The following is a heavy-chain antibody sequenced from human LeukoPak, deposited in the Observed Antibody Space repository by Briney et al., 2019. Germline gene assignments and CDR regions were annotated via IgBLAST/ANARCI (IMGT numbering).Heavy chain of an antibody. J-gene: IGHJ6*02. Sequence: QAGGSLRLSCAASGFTFSSYGMHWVRQAPGKGLEWVADIWFDGKNEHFADSVKGRFTISRDNSKNTMYLQINSLRAEDTAVYYCARDRHCANGECHSPPGMDVWGQGTTVTVSS. D-gene: IGHD2-8*01. CDR2: IWFDGKNE. CDR3: ARDRHCANGECHSPPGMDV. V-gene: IGHV3-33*01. CDR1: GFTFSSYG.